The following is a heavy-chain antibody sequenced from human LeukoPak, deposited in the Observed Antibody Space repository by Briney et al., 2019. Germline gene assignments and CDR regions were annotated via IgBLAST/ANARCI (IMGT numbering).Heavy chain of an antibody. Sequence: ASVKVSCKASGYTFTGYYMHWVRQAPGQGLGWMGWINPNSGGTNYAQKFQGRVTMTRDTSISTAYMELSRLRSDDTAVYYCARDLFLEYCSPYYYYYYGMDVWGQGTTATVSS. CDR3: ARDLFLEYCSPYYYYYYGMDV. J-gene: IGHJ6*02. V-gene: IGHV1-2*02. D-gene: IGHD6-6*01. CDR2: INPNSGGT. CDR1: GYTFTGYY.